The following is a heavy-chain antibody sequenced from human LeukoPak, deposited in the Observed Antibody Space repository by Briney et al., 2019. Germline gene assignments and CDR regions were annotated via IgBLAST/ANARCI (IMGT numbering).Heavy chain of an antibody. J-gene: IGHJ6*03. CDR3: RITMVRGAPQRMDV. D-gene: IGHD3-10*01. V-gene: IGHV4-34*01. CDR1: GGSFSGYY. CDR2: INHSGST. Sequence: SETLSLTCAVYGGSFSGYYWSWIRQPPGKGLEWIGEINHSGSTNYNPSLKSRVTISVDTSKNQFSLKLSSVTAADTAVYYCRITMVRGAPQRMDVWGKGTTVTVSS.